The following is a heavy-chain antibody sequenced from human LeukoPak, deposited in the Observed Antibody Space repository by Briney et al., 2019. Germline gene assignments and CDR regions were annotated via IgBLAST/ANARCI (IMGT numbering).Heavy chain of an antibody. CDR1: GFTVNNNY. CDR3: GSGYYFDY. V-gene: IGHV3-30*02. Sequence: PGGSLRLSCAASGFTVNNNYMNWVRQAPGKGLEWVAFIRYDGSNKYYADSVKGRFTISRDNSKNTLYLQMNSLRAEDTAVYYCGSGYYFDYWGQGTLVTVSS. D-gene: IGHD5-12*01. CDR2: IRYDGSNK. J-gene: IGHJ4*02.